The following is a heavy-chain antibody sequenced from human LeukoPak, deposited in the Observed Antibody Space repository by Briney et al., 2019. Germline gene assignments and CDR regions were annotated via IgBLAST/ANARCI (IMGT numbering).Heavy chain of an antibody. Sequence: GESLRISCKRSGYRFTSYGISWVRQMPGKGVEEMGRIDPSDSYTNYSPSFQGHVTISADKSISTAYLQWSSLKASDNAMYYCAQSRITGTTDWFDPWGQGTLVTVSS. J-gene: IGHJ5*02. D-gene: IGHD1-7*01. CDR3: AQSRITGTTDWFDP. V-gene: IGHV5-10-1*01. CDR2: IDPSDSYT. CDR1: GYRFTSYG.